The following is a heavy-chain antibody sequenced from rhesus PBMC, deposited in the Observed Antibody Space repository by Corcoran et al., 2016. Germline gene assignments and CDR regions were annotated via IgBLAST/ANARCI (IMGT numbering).Heavy chain of an antibody. D-gene: IGHD3-9*01. V-gene: IGHV4-169*02. Sequence: QLQLQESGPGLVKPSATLSVTCAVSGGSISSSYWSWIRQAPGKGLEWIGYIYGSGSSTNYKPSLKSRGTLAVDTAKNQLSLKLSSVTTADTAVYYCARDRGPGAYWGQGVLVTVSS. CDR2: IYGSGSST. CDR3: ARDRGPGAY. J-gene: IGHJ4*01. CDR1: GGSISSSY.